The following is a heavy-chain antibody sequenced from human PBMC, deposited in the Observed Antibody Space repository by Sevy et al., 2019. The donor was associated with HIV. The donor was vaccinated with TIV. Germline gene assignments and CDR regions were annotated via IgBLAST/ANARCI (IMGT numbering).Heavy chain of an antibody. CDR3: AREDFGSSWLYYYIDV. V-gene: IGHV4-4*07. J-gene: IGHJ6*03. CDR1: GGSISGYY. D-gene: IGHD6-13*01. CDR2: VYASSST. Sequence: SETLSLTCTVSGGSISGYYWSWIRQPAGKGLEWIGRVYASSSTNYNPSLRSRVTISVDTSRNQFSLNLQSVTAADTAVYYCAREDFGSSWLYYYIDVRGKGTPVTVSS.